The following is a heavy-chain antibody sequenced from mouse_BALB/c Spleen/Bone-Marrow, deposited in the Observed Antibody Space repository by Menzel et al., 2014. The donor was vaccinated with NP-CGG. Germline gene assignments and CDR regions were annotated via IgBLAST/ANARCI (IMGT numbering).Heavy chain of an antibody. D-gene: IGHD1-2*01. CDR1: GYVFTTYN. V-gene: IGHV1S135*01. J-gene: IGHJ3*01. Sequence: EVQLQQSGPELVKPGASVKVSCKASGYVFTTYNMYWVKQSHGKSLEWIGYIDPSNGGTEYNQKFKGKATLTVDKSSSTANMHLNSLTSEDAAVYYCARSRITAAPLAYWGQGTLVTVSA. CDR3: ARSRITAAPLAY. CDR2: IDPSNGGT.